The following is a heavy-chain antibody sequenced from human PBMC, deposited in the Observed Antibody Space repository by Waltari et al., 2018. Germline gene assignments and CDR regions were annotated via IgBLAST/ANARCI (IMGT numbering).Heavy chain of an antibody. Sequence: VQLLESGGGLVQPGGSLRLSCAASGFTFSSYAMSWVRQAPGKGLEWVSVIYSGGSRTNYADSVKGRFTISRDNSKNTLYLQLNSLRAEDTAVYYCAKDLTSGGSRTDAFDIWGQGTMVTVSS. CDR2: IYSGGSRT. V-gene: IGHV3-23*03. D-gene: IGHD6-25*01. CDR3: AKDLTSGGSRTDAFDI. CDR1: GFTFSSYA. J-gene: IGHJ3*02.